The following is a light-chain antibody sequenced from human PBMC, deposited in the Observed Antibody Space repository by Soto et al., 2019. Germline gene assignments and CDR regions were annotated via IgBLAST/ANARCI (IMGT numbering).Light chain of an antibody. CDR3: SSYAGSNNLL. CDR1: SSDVGGYNY. Sequence: QSALTQPPSASGSPGHSVTISCTGTSSDVGGYNYVSWYQQHPGKAPQLMIYEVSRRPSGVPDRFSGSKSGNTASLTVSGIQAEDEADYYCSSYAGSNNLLFGGGTKVTVL. CDR2: EVS. V-gene: IGLV2-8*01. J-gene: IGLJ2*01.